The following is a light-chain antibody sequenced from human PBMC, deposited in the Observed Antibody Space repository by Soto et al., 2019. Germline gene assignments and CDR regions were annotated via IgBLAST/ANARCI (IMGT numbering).Light chain of an antibody. CDR3: QQSYSTPWT. Sequence: DIQMTQSPSSLSASVGDRVTITCRASQSISIYLNWYQQKPGKAPKLLIYAASSLQSGVPSRFSGSGSGTEFTLTISSLQPEDFATYYCQQSYSTPWTFGQGTKVEFK. J-gene: IGKJ1*01. CDR2: AAS. CDR1: QSISIY. V-gene: IGKV1-39*01.